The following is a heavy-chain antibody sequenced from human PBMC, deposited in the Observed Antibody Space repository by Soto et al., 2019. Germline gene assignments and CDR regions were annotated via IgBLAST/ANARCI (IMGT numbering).Heavy chain of an antibody. CDR2: MNPNSGST. D-gene: IGHD4-17*01. V-gene: IGHV1-8*01. Sequence: ASVKVSCKASGYTFTSYDINWVRQATGQGLEWMGWMNPNSGSTGYAQKFQGWVTMTRDTSISTAYMELSRLKSDDTAVHYCARGSPTTTPCDYWGQGTQVTVSS. J-gene: IGHJ4*02. CDR1: GYTFTSYD. CDR3: ARGSPTTTPCDY.